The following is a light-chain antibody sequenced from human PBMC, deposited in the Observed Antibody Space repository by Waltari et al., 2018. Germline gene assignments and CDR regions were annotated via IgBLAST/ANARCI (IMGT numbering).Light chain of an antibody. CDR2: GAS. CDR3: QQYNNWPYT. V-gene: IGKV3-15*01. Sequence: EIVMTQSPATLSVSPGERATLSCRASQSVSSNLAWSQQKPGQAPRLLIDGASTRATGIPARFSGSGSGTEFTLTISSLQSEDFAVYYCQQYNNWPYTFGQGTKLEIK. CDR1: QSVSSN. J-gene: IGKJ2*01.